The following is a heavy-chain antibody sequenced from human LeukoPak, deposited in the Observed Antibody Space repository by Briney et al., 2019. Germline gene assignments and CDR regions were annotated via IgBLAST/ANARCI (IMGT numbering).Heavy chain of an antibody. CDR2: IVVGSGNT. J-gene: IGHJ4*02. CDR1: GYTFTGYY. CDR3: AARYDFWSGSVDY. D-gene: IGHD3-3*01. Sequence: SVKVSCKASGYTFTGYYMHWVRQARGQRLEWIGWIVVGSGNTDYAQKFQERVTITRDMSTSTAYMELSSLRSEDTAVYYCAARYDFWSGSVDYWGQGTLVTVSS. V-gene: IGHV1-58*02.